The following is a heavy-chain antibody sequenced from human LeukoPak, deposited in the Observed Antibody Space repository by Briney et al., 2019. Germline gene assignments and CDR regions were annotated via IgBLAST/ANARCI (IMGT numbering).Heavy chain of an antibody. Sequence: PGGSLRLSCAASGFTFDDFAMHWVRQVPGKGLEWVSLITWDGGSTYYADSVKGRFTISRDNSKDSLYLQLNSLRAEDTALYYCAKGEGYCRSTSCYEEDYYYYAMDVWGQGTTVTVSS. D-gene: IGHD2-2*01. CDR1: GFTFDDFA. CDR3: AKGEGYCRSTSCYEEDYYYYAMDV. V-gene: IGHV3-43D*04. CDR2: ITWDGGST. J-gene: IGHJ6*02.